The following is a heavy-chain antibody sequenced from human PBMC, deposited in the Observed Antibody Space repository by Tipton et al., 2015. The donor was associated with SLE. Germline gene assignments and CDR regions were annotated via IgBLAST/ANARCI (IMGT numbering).Heavy chain of an antibody. Sequence: TLSLTCTVSGASVNSASYWWTWIRQAPGKGLEWIGFASNTGNPNYNPSLWGRVTISIDTSKNQFSLKLSSVTAADTAVYYCAREGYGGKNGDVWGKGTTVTVSS. CDR2: ASNTGNP. CDR3: AREGYGGKNGDV. D-gene: IGHD4-23*01. CDR1: GASVNSASYW. J-gene: IGHJ6*04. V-gene: IGHV4-61*01.